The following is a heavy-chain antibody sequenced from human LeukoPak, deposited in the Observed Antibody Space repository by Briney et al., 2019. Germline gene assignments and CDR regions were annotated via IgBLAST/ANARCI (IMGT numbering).Heavy chain of an antibody. CDR2: IKQDGSEK. V-gene: IGHV3-7*03. CDR3: ARRYGDYFDY. D-gene: IGHD4-17*01. CDR1: GFTFSSYW. J-gene: IGHJ4*02. Sequence: GGSLRLSCAASGFTFSSYWISWVRQAPGKGLEWVANIKQDGSEKYYVDSVKGRFTISRDNAKNSLYLQMNSLRAEDTAAYYCARRYGDYFDYWGQGTLVTVS.